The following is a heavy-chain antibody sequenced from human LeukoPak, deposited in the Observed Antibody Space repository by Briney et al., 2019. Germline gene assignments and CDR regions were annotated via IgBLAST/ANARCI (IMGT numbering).Heavy chain of an antibody. Sequence: PGGSLRLSRAASGFTVSSNYMSWVRQAPGKGLEWVSVIYSGGSTYYADSVKGRFTISRDNSKNTLYLQMNSLRAEDTAVYYCARERDEDAFDIWGQGTMVTVSS. CDR3: ARERDEDAFDI. J-gene: IGHJ3*02. D-gene: IGHD2-21*02. CDR1: GFTVSSNY. V-gene: IGHV3-53*01. CDR2: IYSGGST.